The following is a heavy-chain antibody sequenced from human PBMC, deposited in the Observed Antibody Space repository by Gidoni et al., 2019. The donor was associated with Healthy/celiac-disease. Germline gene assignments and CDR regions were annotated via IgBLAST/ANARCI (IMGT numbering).Heavy chain of an antibody. D-gene: IGHD3-22*01. CDR3: AKDISRGGAYYYDSSGYYFEYFQH. J-gene: IGHJ1*01. CDR1: GFTFDDYA. CDR2: ISWNSGSI. Sequence: EVQLVESGGGLVQPGRSLRLSCAASGFTFDDYAMHWVRQAPGKGLEWVSGISWNSGSIGYADSVKGRFTISRDNAKNSLYLQMNSLRAEDTALYYCAKDISRGGAYYYDSSGYYFEYFQHWGQGTLVTVSS. V-gene: IGHV3-9*01.